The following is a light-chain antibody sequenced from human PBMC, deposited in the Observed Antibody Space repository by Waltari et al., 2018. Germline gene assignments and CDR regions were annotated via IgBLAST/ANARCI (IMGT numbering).Light chain of an antibody. Sequence: SYELTQPPSVSVSPGQTASITCSGDKLGGKYACCYQQKPGPHPVLVIYQDSKRPSGIPERFSGSNSGNTATLTISGTQAMDEADYYCQAWDSSTAHVVFGGGTKLTVL. CDR3: QAWDSSTAHVV. V-gene: IGLV3-1*01. CDR1: KLGGKY. J-gene: IGLJ2*01. CDR2: QDS.